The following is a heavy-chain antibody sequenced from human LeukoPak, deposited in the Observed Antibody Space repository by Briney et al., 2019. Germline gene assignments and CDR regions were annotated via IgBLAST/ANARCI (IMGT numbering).Heavy chain of an antibody. J-gene: IGHJ4*02. CDR2: INQGGSVQ. V-gene: IGHV3-7*01. Sequence: PGGSPRLSCAASGFTFRSYWMSWVRQAPGKGLEWVANINQGGSVQYYMDSVKGRFTISRDDAKNSLYVQMNSLRDEDTAVYYCARVEYSGWNLEYWGQGTLVTVSS. CDR3: ARVEYSGWNLEY. D-gene: IGHD5-12*01. CDR1: GFTFRSYW.